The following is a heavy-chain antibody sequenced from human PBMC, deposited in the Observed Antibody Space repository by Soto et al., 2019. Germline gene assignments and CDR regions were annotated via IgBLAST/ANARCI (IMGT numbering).Heavy chain of an antibody. V-gene: IGHV3-21*01. Sequence: EVQLVESGGGLVKPGGSLRLSCAASGFTFSSYSMNWVRQAPGKGLEWVSSISSSSSYIYYADSVKGRFTISRDNAKNVLYLQMNSLRAQDTAVYYCAREVSKYSGYDFDYWGQGTLVTVSS. J-gene: IGHJ4*02. CDR3: AREVSKYSGYDFDY. CDR1: GFTFSSYS. CDR2: ISSSSSYI. D-gene: IGHD5-12*01.